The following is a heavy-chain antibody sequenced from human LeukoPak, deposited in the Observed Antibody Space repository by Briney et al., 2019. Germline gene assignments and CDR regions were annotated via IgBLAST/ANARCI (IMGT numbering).Heavy chain of an antibody. D-gene: IGHD2-15*01. CDR1: GFTFSSYE. CDR3: ARDRGGSYSAIDY. J-gene: IGHJ4*02. V-gene: IGHV3-48*03. CDR2: VSTNGVGT. Sequence: GGSLRLSCAASGFTFSSYEMNWVRQAPGKGLEWVSGVSTNGVGTYYADSVKGRFTISRDNAEKSLYLQMNSLRAEDTAVYYCARDRGGSYSAIDYWGQGTLVTVSS.